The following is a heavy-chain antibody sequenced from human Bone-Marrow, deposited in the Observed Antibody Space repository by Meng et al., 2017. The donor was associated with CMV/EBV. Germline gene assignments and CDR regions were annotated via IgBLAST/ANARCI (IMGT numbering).Heavy chain of an antibody. CDR3: ARHVDFWSGYSDWFDP. J-gene: IGHJ5*02. Sequence: YGFTNYGSGWVRQVPGKGLEWMGIIYPGDSDNRYNPSFQGQVTISADKSISTAYLQWSSLKASGTAMYYCARHVDFWSGYSDWFDPWGQGTLVTVSS. D-gene: IGHD3-3*01. CDR2: IYPGDSDN. CDR1: YGFTNYG. V-gene: IGHV5-51*01.